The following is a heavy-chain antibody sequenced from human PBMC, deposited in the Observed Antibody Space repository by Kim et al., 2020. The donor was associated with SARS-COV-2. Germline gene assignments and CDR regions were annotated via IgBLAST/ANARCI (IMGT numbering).Heavy chain of an antibody. V-gene: IGHV1-8*01. CDR3: ARGGLGVLYY. CDR2: NT. J-gene: IGHJ4*02. D-gene: IGHD3-16*01. Sequence: NTGYAQKFQGRVTMTRNTSISTAYMELSSLRSEDTAVYYCARGGLGVLYYWGQGTLVTVSS.